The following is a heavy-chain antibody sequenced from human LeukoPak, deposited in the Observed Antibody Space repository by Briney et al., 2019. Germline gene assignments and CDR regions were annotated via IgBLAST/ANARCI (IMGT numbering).Heavy chain of an antibody. J-gene: IGHJ3*02. Sequence: SETLSLTCTVSGGSISSSSYYWGWIRQPPGKGLEWIGSIYYSGSTYYNPSLKSRVTITVDTSKNQFSLKLSSVSAADTAVYYCASPLWPYYYDSSPLGAFDIWGQGTMVTVSS. CDR3: ASPLWPYYYDSSPLGAFDI. V-gene: IGHV4-39*01. CDR2: IYYSGST. D-gene: IGHD3-22*01. CDR1: GGSISSSSYY.